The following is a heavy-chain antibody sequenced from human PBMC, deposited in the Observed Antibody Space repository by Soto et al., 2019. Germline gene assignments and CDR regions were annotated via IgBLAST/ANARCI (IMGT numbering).Heavy chain of an antibody. CDR1: GFTFSSYG. J-gene: IGHJ6*02. CDR2: IWYDGSNK. Sequence: GGSLRLSCAASGFTFSSYGMHWVRQAPGKGLEWVAVIWYDGSNKYYADSVKGRFTISRDNSKNTLYLQMNSLRAEDTAVYYCARVLHAPRDYYYYGMDGWGQGTKVTVSS. CDR3: ARVLHAPRDYYYYGMDG. V-gene: IGHV3-33*01. D-gene: IGHD2-8*01.